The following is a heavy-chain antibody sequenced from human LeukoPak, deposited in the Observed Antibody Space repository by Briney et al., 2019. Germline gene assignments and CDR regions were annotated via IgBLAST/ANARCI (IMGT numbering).Heavy chain of an antibody. CDR3: AGPIVVVPAALTADDY. CDR2: ISSSSSTI. J-gene: IGHJ4*02. Sequence: GGSLRLSCAASGFTFNSYSMNWVRQTPGKGLEWVSYISSSSSTIYYADSVKGRFTISRDNAKNSLYLQMNSLRDEDTAVYYCAGPIVVVPAALTADDYWGQGTLVTVSS. CDR1: GFTFNSYS. V-gene: IGHV3-48*02. D-gene: IGHD2-2*01.